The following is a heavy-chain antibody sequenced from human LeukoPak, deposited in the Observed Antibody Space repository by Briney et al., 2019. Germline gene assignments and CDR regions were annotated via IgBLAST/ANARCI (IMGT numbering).Heavy chain of an antibody. CDR1: GGSISSGSYY. CDR3: ARDITFSSGWHNWFDP. CDR2: IYTSGST. Sequence: SETLSPTCTVSGGSISSGSYYWSWIRQPAGKGLEWIGRIYTSGSTNYNPSLKSRVTISVDTSKNQFSLKLSSVTAADTAVYYCARDITFSSGWHNWFDPWGQGTLVTVSS. V-gene: IGHV4-61*02. J-gene: IGHJ5*02. D-gene: IGHD6-19*01.